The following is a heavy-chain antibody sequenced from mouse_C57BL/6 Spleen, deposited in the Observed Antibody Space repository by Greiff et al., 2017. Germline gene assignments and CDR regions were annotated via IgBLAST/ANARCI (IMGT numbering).Heavy chain of an antibody. Sequence: DVKVGEAGGRGGQAGGSLSLSCAASGFTFTDYYMSWVRQPPGKALEWLGFIRNKANGYTTEYSASVKGRFTISRDNSQSILYLQMNALRAEDSATYYCARSYGSSYAFDYWGQGTTLTVSS. J-gene: IGHJ2*01. V-gene: IGHV7-3*01. D-gene: IGHD1-1*01. CDR3: ARSYGSSYAFDY. CDR2: IRNKANGYTT. CDR1: GFTFTDYY.